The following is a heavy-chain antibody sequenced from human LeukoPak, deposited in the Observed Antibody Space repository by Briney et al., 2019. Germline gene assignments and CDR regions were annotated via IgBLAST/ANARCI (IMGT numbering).Heavy chain of an antibody. CDR3: ATYTQDFGAPGGADY. Sequence: PGGSLRLSCVVSRLTLSGYWMRWGRQAPGKGLEWVAAINKDGSEFRYLDSVKGRFTISRDNAKKSVHLQMTSLGAEDTAVYYCATYTQDFGAPGGADYWGLGTLVTVAS. D-gene: IGHD2-8*02. CDR2: INKDGSEF. V-gene: IGHV3-7*01. CDR1: RLTLSGYW. J-gene: IGHJ4*02.